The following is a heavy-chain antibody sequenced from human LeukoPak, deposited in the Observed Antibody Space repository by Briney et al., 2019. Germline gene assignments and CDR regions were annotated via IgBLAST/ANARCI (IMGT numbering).Heavy chain of an antibody. J-gene: IGHJ4*02. CDR1: GFSISSGHY. CDR2: VYQSGTT. Sequence: SETLSHTCTVSGFSISSGHYWGWVRQPPGAGLEWIGSVYQSGTTYYNPSLKSRVTTSVDMSKNQFSLRLRPVTAADTAVYYCARIFIRNGYSSYFDCWGQGTLVTVSS. D-gene: IGHD5-18*01. CDR3: ARIFIRNGYSSYFDC. V-gene: IGHV4-38-2*02.